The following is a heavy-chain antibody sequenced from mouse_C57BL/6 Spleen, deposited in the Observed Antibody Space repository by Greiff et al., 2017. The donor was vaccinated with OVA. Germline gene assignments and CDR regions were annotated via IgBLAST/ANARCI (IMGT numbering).Heavy chain of an antibody. CDR2: FHPYNDDT. Sequence: VQRVESGAELVKPGASVKMSCKASGYTFTTYPIEWMKQNHGKSLEWIGNFHPYNDDTKYNEKFKGKATLTVEKSSSTVYLELSRLTSDDSAVYYGARGYYYGSTSYAMDDWGQGTSVTVSS. CDR1: GYTFTTYP. CDR3: ARGYYYGSTSYAMDD. V-gene: IGHV1-47*01. D-gene: IGHD1-1*01. J-gene: IGHJ4*01.